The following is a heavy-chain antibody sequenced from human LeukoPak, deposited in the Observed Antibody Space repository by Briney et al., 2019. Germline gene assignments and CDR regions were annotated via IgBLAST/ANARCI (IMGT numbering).Heavy chain of an antibody. CDR1: GGTFSSYA. Sequence: SVKVSCKASGGTFSSYAINWVRQAPGQGLEWMGGIIPIFGTANYAQKFQGRVTITTDESTSTAYMELSSLRSEDTAVYYCARGPRIQLYPNWFDPWGQGTLITVSS. D-gene: IGHD5-18*01. CDR2: IIPIFGTA. J-gene: IGHJ5*02. CDR3: ARGPRIQLYPNWFDP. V-gene: IGHV1-69*05.